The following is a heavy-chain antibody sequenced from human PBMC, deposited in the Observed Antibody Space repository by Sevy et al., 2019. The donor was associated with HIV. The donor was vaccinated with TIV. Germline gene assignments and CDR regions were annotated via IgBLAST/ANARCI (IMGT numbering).Heavy chain of an antibody. CDR1: GFTFSNYE. D-gene: IGHD1-26*01. CDR3: ARDLGSPDAFDI. J-gene: IGHJ3*02. V-gene: IGHV3-48*03. Sequence: GGSLRLSCAASGFTFSNYEMNWVRQAPGKGLEWVSYISSSGSSIYYADSVKGRFSISRDNAKNSLFLQVNSLRAEDTAVYYCARDLGSPDAFDIWGQGTMVTVSS. CDR2: ISSSGSSI.